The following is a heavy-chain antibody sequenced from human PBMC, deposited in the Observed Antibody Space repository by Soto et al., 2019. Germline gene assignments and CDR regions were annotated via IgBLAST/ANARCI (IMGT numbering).Heavy chain of an antibody. CDR2: ISGSGGTT. Sequence: GGSLRLSCTASGFTFSSFAVSWVRQAPGKGLEWVSSISGSGGTTNYADPVKGRFTISRDNSKNTLYLQMNSLRAEDTAVYYCAKVVCTSNCYDYWGQGTLVTVPS. J-gene: IGHJ4*02. CDR3: AKVVCTSNCYDY. D-gene: IGHD2-8*01. V-gene: IGHV3-23*01. CDR1: GFTFSSFA.